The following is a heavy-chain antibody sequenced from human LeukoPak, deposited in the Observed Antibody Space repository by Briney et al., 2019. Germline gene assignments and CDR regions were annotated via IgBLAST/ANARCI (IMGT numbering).Heavy chain of an antibody. J-gene: IGHJ4*02. CDR3: ARYCSGGSCYGY. CDR2: MNPNSGNT. CDR1: RYTFTSYD. D-gene: IGHD2-15*01. V-gene: IGHV1-8*01. Sequence: ASVKVSCKASRYTFTSYDVNWVRQATGQGLEWMGWMNPNSGNTGYAQKFQGRVTMTRNTSISTAYMELSSLRSEDTAVYYCARYCSGGSCYGYWGQGTQVTVSS.